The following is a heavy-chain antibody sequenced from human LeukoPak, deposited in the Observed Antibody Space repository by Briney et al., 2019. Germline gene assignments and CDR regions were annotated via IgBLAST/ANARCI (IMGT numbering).Heavy chain of an antibody. D-gene: IGHD1-7*01. Sequence: SETLSLTCTVSGGSISSSSYYWGWIRQPPGKGLEWIGSIYYSGSTYYNPSLKSRVTISVDTSKNQFSLKLSSVTAADTAVYYCARGLGFFTWNFASSVWYMDVWGKGTTVTVSS. CDR2: IYYSGST. V-gene: IGHV4-39*07. CDR1: GGSISSSSYY. J-gene: IGHJ6*03. CDR3: ARGLGFFTWNFASSVWYMDV.